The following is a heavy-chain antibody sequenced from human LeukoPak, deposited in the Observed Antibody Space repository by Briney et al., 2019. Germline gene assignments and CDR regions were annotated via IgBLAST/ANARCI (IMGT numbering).Heavy chain of an antibody. D-gene: IGHD5-18*01. CDR1: GFIFSTYS. V-gene: IGHV3-7*04. Sequence: GGSLRLSCGASGFIFSTYSMTWVRQAPGKGLEWVANIKEDGSEKYYVDSLKGRFTISRDNAKNSLYLQMNSLRAEDTAVYYCARDSYGGYWGQGTLVTVSS. J-gene: IGHJ4*02. CDR3: ARDSYGGY. CDR2: IKEDGSEK.